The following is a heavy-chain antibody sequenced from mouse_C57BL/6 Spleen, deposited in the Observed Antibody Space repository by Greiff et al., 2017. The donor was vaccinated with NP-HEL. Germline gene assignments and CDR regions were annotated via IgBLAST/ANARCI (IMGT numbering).Heavy chain of an antibody. V-gene: IGHV6-3*01. CDR3: TGDYDGYFFFDY. D-gene: IGHD2-3*01. J-gene: IGHJ2*01. Sequence: EVQLMESGGGLVQPGGSMKLSCVASGFTFSNYWMNWVRQSPEKGLEWVAQIRLKSDNYATHYAESVKGRFTISRDDSKSSVYLQMNNLRAEDTEIYYCTGDYDGYFFFDYWGQGTTLTVSS. CDR1: GFTFSNYW. CDR2: IRLKSDNYAT.